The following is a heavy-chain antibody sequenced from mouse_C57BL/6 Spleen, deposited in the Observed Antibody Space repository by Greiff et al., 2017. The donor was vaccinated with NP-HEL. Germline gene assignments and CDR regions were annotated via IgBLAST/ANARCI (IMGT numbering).Heavy chain of an antibody. CDR2: IDPSDSYT. V-gene: IGHV1-59*01. J-gene: IGHJ1*03. D-gene: IGHD2-2*01. CDR3: ARESTMVTTGYFDV. Sequence: QVQLQQPGAELVRPGPSVKLSCKASGYTFTSYWMHWVKQRPGQGLEWIGVIDPSDSYTNYNQKFKGKATLTVDTSSSTAYMQLSSLTSEDSAVYYCARESTMVTTGYFDVWGTGTTVTVSS. CDR1: GYTFTSYW.